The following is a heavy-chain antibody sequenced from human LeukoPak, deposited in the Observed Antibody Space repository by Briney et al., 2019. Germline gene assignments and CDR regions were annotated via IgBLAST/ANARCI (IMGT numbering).Heavy chain of an antibody. Sequence: GGSLRLSCAASGFTFSNSWMNWVRQAPGKGLEWVSSISSSSSYIYYADSVKGRFTISRDNAKNSLYLQMNSLRAEDTAVYYCARDPSGDYEDYWGQGTLVTVSS. V-gene: IGHV3-21*01. CDR2: ISSSSSYI. J-gene: IGHJ4*02. D-gene: IGHD4-17*01. CDR3: ARDPSGDYEDY. CDR1: GFTFSNSW.